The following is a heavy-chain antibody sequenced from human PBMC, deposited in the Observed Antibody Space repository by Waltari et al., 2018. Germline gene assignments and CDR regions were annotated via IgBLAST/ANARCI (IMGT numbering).Heavy chain of an antibody. D-gene: IGHD6-6*01. CDR2: INHSGRT. J-gene: IGHJ5*02. V-gene: IGHV4-34*01. Sequence: QVQLQQWGAGLLKPSETLSLTCAVYGGSFSGYYWSWIRQPPGKGLEWIGEINHSGRTNYNPSLKSRVTISVDTSKNQFSLKLSSVTAADTAVYYCARWSSSPDWFDPWGQGTLVTVSS. CDR3: ARWSSSPDWFDP. CDR1: GGSFSGYY.